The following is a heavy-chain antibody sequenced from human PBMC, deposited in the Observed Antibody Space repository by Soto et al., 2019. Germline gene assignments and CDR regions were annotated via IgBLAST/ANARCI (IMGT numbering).Heavy chain of an antibody. CDR2: IYYSGST. CDR3: ARATVFQRTWYGMDV. V-gene: IGHV4-30-4*02. CDR1: GGSISSGDYY. Sequence: SDTLSLTCTVSGGSISSGDYYWSWLRQPPGKGLEWIGYIYYSGSTYYNPSLKSRVTISVDTSKNQFSLKLSSVTAADTAVYYCARATVFQRTWYGMDVWGQGTTVNVSS. D-gene: IGHD4-4*01. J-gene: IGHJ6*02.